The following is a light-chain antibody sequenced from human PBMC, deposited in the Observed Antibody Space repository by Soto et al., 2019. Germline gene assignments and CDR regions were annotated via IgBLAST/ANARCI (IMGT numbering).Light chain of an antibody. J-gene: IGLJ2*01. V-gene: IGLV3-21*04. CDR3: QVWDSSSDSVV. CDR1: NIGSKT. CDR2: YDS. Sequence: SYELSQPPSVSVAPGKTARITCGGANIGSKTVHWYQQKPGQAPVLVMYYDSDRPAGIPERLSGSNSGNTATLAISRVEAGDEADYYCQVWDSSSDSVVFGGGTKVTVL.